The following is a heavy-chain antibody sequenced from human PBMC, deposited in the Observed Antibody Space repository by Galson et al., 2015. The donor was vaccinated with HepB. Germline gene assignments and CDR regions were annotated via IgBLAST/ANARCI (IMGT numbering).Heavy chain of an antibody. CDR1: GGSIRSYY. CDR3: ASGAVAGAFDY. V-gene: IGHV4-59*01. D-gene: IGHD6-19*01. J-gene: IGHJ4*02. Sequence: ETLSLTCTVSGGSIRSYYWSWIRQPPGKGLEWIGFMYYSGSTNYNSSLKSRVTISVDASKNHFSLKLNSVTAADTAVYYCASGAVAGAFDYWGQGTLVAVSS. CDR2: MYYSGST.